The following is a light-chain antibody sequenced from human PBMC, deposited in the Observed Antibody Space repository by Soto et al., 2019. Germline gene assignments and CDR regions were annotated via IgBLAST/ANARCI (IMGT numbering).Light chain of an antibody. CDR1: QSISSW. CDR2: KAS. Sequence: DIQMTQSPCTLSASVGDRVTITCRAGQSISSWLAWYQQKPGKAPKLLIYKASSLESGVPSRFSGSGSGTEFTLTISSLQPDDFATYYCQQYDTYWTFGQGTKVDIK. V-gene: IGKV1-5*03. CDR3: QQYDTYWT. J-gene: IGKJ1*01.